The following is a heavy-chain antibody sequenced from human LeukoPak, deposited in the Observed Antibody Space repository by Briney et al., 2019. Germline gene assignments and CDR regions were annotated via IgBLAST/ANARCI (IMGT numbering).Heavy chain of an antibody. J-gene: IGHJ5*02. CDR3: ARGAGKGIPPIDP. V-gene: IGHV4-34*01. Sequence: SETLSFTCAVYGGSFSGYYWSWIRQPPGKGLEWIGEINHSGSTNYNPSLKSRVTISVDTSKNQFSLKLSSVTAADTAVYYCARGAGKGIPPIDPWGQGTLVTVSS. CDR2: INHSGST. D-gene: IGHD2-21*01. CDR1: GGSFSGYY.